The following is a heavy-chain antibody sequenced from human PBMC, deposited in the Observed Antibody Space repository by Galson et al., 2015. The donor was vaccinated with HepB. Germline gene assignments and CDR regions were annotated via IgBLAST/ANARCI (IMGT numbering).Heavy chain of an antibody. V-gene: IGHV1-18*01. Sequence: SVKVSCKASGYSFSRYGMSWVRQAPGQGLEWMGWINTYNGNTNYAQRVQGRVTMTTDTSTRTVYMELRSLRSDDTAVYYCARGGMVTIGGPTFDSWGQGTLVTVSS. CDR1: GYSFSRYG. D-gene: IGHD5-24*01. CDR2: INTYNGNT. J-gene: IGHJ4*02. CDR3: ARGGMVTIGGPTFDS.